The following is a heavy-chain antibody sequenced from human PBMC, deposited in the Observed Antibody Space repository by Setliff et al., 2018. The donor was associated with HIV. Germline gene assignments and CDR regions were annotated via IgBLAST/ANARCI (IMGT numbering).Heavy chain of an antibody. CDR1: GGSISSYY. D-gene: IGHD1-26*01. CDR3: ARRRPPPTGSYSKYYMDV. V-gene: IGHV4-59*08. J-gene: IGHJ6*03. CDR2: ISYSGTT. Sequence: KTSETLSLTCTVSGGSISSYYWSWIRQPPGKGLEWIGHISYSGTTNYNPSLKSRVTISVDTSKNQFSLKLNSVTAADAAVYYCARRRPPPTGSYSKYYMDVWGTGTTVTVSS.